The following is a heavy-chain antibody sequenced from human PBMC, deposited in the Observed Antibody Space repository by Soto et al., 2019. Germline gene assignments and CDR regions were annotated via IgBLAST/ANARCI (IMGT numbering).Heavy chain of an antibody. CDR1: GLTVSSNY. CDR3: ARVPWWFGDRGKDV. CDR2: IYSDGST. J-gene: IGHJ6*02. Sequence: GGSLRLSCAASGLTVSSNYISWVRQAPGKGLEWVSVIYSDGSTYYADSVKGRFTISRDNSKNTLYLQMNSLRAEDTAVYYCARVPWWFGDRGKDVWGQGSRVTDFS. D-gene: IGHD3-10*01. V-gene: IGHV3-53*01.